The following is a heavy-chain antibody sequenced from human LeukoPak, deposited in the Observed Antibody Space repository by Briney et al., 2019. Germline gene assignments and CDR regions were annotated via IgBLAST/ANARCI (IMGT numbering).Heavy chain of an antibody. V-gene: IGHV3-21*01. J-gene: IGHJ4*02. CDR3: ARKYYDSSGYLYFDY. CDR2: ISSSSSYI. D-gene: IGHD3-22*01. CDR1: GFTFSSYS. Sequence: GGSLRLSCAASGFTFSSYSMNWVRQAPGKGLEWVSSISSSSSYIYYADSVKGRFTISRDNARNSLYLQMNSLRAEDTAVYYCARKYYDSSGYLYFDYWGQGTLVTVSS.